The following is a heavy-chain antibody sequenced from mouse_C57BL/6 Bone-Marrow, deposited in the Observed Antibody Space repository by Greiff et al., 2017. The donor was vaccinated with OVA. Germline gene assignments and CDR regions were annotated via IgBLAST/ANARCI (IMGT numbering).Heavy chain of an antibody. CDR2: IDPEDGET. D-gene: IGHD1-1*01. Sequence: EVKLQESGAELVKPGASVKLSCTASGFNIKDYYMHWVKQRTEQGLEWIGRIDPEDGETKYAQKFQGKATITADTSSNTAYLQLSSLTSEDTAVYYCALRDPLLPAWFAYWGQGTLVTVSS. CDR1: GFNIKDYY. CDR3: ALRDPLLPAWFAY. V-gene: IGHV14-2*01. J-gene: IGHJ3*01.